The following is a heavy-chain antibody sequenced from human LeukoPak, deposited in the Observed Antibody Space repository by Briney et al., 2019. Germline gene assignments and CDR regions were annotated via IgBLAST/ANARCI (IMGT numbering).Heavy chain of an antibody. CDR2: IYYSGST. Sequence: SQTLSLTCTVSGGSISSGDYYWSWIRQPPGKGLEWIGYIYYSGSTYYNPSLKSRVTISVDTSKNQFSLKLSSVTAADTAAYYCAREYYYDSSGPYFDYWGQGTLVTVSS. CDR1: GGSISSGDYY. D-gene: IGHD3-22*01. CDR3: AREYYYDSSGPYFDY. J-gene: IGHJ4*02. V-gene: IGHV4-30-4*01.